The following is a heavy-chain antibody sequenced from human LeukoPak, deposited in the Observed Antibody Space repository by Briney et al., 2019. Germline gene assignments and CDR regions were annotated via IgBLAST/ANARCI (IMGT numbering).Heavy chain of an antibody. D-gene: IGHD2-2*01. Sequence: GGSLRLSCAASGFTFTTYAMSWVRQAPGKGLEWVASLSGNEDLVWYPDSLRGRFTISRDNSKNTLYLQLNSLKTEDTAVYYCTRLSEGYCSSTSCYSDDYWGQGTLVTVSS. CDR2: LSGNEDLV. CDR1: GFTFTTYA. V-gene: IGHV3-23*01. CDR3: TRLSEGYCSSTSCYSDDY. J-gene: IGHJ4*02.